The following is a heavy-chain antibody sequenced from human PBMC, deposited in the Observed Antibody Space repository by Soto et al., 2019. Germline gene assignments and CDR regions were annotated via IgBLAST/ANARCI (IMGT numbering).Heavy chain of an antibody. V-gene: IGHV1-69*13. D-gene: IGHD1-1*01. J-gene: IGHJ2*01. Sequence: ASVKVSCKASGGTFSSYAISWVRQAPGQGLEWMGGIIPIFGTANYAQKFQGRVTITADESTSTAYMELSSLRSEDTAVYYCARGYNQKEMATINWYFDLWGRGTLVTVSS. CDR2: IIPIFGTA. CDR1: GGTFSSYA. CDR3: ARGYNQKEMATINWYFDL.